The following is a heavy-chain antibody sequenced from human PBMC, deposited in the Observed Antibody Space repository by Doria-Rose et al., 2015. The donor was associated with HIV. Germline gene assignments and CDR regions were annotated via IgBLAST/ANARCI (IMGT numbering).Heavy chain of an antibody. Sequence: QVQLQESGPGLVKPSETLSLTCTVSGGAISCSTYYWDWIRQPPGKGLEGIASISYSGSTYYNSSLKSRVTISVDTSRNQFSLKLNSVTAADTAVYFCARDLREWIGGDAFDVWGQGTMVTVSS. D-gene: IGHD3-10*01. CDR1: GGAISCSTYY. CDR3: ARDLREWIGGDAFDV. CDR2: ISYSGST. J-gene: IGHJ3*01. V-gene: IGHV4-39*07.